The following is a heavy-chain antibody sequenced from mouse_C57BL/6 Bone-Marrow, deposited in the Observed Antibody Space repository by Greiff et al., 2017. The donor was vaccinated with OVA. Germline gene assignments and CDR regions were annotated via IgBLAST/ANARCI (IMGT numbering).Heavy chain of an antibody. CDR3: ARFYDYYWYFDV. V-gene: IGHV1-64*01. CDR2: IHPNSGST. Sequence: VQLQQPGAELVKPGASVKLSCKASGYTFTSYWMHWVKQRPGQGLEWIGMIHPNSGSTNYNEKFKSKATLTVDKSSSTAYMQLSSLTSEDSAVYSCARFYDYYWYFDVWGTGTTVTVSS. CDR1: GYTFTSYW. J-gene: IGHJ1*03. D-gene: IGHD2-4*01.